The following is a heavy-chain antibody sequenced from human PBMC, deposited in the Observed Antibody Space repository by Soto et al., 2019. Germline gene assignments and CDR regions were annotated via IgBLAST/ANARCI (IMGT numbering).Heavy chain of an antibody. CDR3: ARGIGGNTNYYYYSYLDV. CDR2: IYYSGST. V-gene: IGHV4-59*01. J-gene: IGHJ6*03. CDR1: GGSISSYY. D-gene: IGHD3-16*01. Sequence: SETLSLTCTVSGGSISSYYWSWIRQPPGKGLEWIGYIYYSGSTNYNPSLKSRVTISVDTSKNQFSLKLSSVTAADTAVYYCARGIGGNTNYYYYSYLDVWGKGTTVTVSS.